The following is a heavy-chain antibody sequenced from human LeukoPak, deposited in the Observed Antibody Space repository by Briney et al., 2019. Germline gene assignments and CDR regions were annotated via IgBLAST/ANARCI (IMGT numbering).Heavy chain of an antibody. CDR2: IYYSGST. CDR1: GGSISSSSYY. D-gene: IGHD3-22*01. V-gene: IGHV4-39*01. J-gene: IGHJ4*02. Sequence: PSETLSLTCTVSGGSISSSSYYWGWIRQPPGKGLEWIGSIYYSGSTYYNPSLKSRITISVDTSKNQFSLKLSSVTAADTAVYYCASRHYYDSSGPFVEYWGQGTLVTVSS. CDR3: ASRHYYDSSGPFVEY.